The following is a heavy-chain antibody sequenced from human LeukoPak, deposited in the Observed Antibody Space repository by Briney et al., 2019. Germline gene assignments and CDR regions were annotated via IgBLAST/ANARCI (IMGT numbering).Heavy chain of an antibody. J-gene: IGHJ3*01. D-gene: IGHD6-19*01. V-gene: IGHV3-21*01. CDR3: AKARGSGFQRGDAFDV. Sequence: PGGSLRLSCAASGFTFSSYSMNWVRQAPGKGLEWVSSIDFTSRYIYNADSVKGRFTTSRDNAKSTLYVQLDSLTSDDTALYYCAKARGSGFQRGDAFDVWGQGTRVTVSS. CDR2: IDFTSRYI. CDR1: GFTFSSYS.